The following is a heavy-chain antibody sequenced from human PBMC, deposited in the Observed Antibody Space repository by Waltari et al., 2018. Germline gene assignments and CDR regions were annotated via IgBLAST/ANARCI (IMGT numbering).Heavy chain of an antibody. CDR1: GCTFSSYA. V-gene: IGHV1-69*15. J-gene: IGHJ4*02. CDR3: ARALYSSGWYLFDY. D-gene: IGHD6-13*01. Sequence: GSSVKVSCKASGCTFSSYAIRWVRQAPGQGLEWMGRILPIFCTANYAQKFQGRVTITADESTSTAYMELSSLRSEDMAVYYCARALYSSGWYLFDYWGQGTLVTVSS. CDR2: ILPIFCTA.